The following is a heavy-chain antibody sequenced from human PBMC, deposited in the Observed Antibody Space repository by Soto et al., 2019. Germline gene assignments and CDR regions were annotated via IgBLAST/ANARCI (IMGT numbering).Heavy chain of an antibody. Sequence: ASVKVSCKVSGYTLTELSMHWVRQAPGKGLEWMGGFDPEDGETIYAQKFQGRVTMTEDTSTDTAYMELSSLRSEDTAVYYCATVHRIAAAGKTAVNYYYYYYGMDVWGQGTTVTVSS. CDR3: ATVHRIAAAGKTAVNYYYYYYGMDV. CDR2: FDPEDGET. J-gene: IGHJ6*02. D-gene: IGHD6-13*01. V-gene: IGHV1-24*01. CDR1: GYTLTELS.